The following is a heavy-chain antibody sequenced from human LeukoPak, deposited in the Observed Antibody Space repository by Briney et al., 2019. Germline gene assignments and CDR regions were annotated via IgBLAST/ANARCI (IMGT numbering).Heavy chain of an antibody. D-gene: IGHD3-10*01. J-gene: IGHJ4*02. Sequence: SETLSLTCAVYGGSFSGYYWSWIRQPPGKGLEWIGEINHSGSTNYNPSLKSRVTISVDTSKNQFSLKLSSVTAADTAVYYCARGLWFGEYSYDYWGQGTLVTVSS. CDR1: GGSFSGYY. CDR3: ARGLWFGEYSYDY. CDR2: INHSGST. V-gene: IGHV4-34*01.